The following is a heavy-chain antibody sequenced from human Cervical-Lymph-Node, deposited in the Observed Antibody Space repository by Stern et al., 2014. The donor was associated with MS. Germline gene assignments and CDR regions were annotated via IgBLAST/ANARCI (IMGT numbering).Heavy chain of an antibody. J-gene: IGHJ5*02. V-gene: IGHV1-18*01. Sequence: QVQLVESGPEVKKPGASVKVSCKASGYTFTNNPMNWVRQAPGQGLEWMGWISIYSGKTNYAPKFQGRVSLTTDTSSSTAYMELRSLRPDDTAVYYSARDIWYSSSNWFDPWGQGTLVTVSS. CDR1: GYTFTNNP. D-gene: IGHD6-6*01. CDR2: ISIYSGKT. CDR3: ARDIWYSSSNWFDP.